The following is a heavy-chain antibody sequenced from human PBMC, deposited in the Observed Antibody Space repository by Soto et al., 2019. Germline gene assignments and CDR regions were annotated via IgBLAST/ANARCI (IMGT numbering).Heavy chain of an antibody. CDR3: ARYSSGWYRWFDP. D-gene: IGHD6-19*01. J-gene: IGHJ5*02. CDR1: GYTFTSYG. V-gene: IGHV1-18*01. Sequence: QVQLVQSGAEVKKPGASVKVSCKASGYTFTSYGISWVRQSHGHRLEWMGWLSDYTGNTNYAQKLPGRVNMTTDTSTTTAYMELRSLRSDDTAVYYCARYSSGWYRWFDPWGQGTLVTVSS. CDR2: LSDYTGNT.